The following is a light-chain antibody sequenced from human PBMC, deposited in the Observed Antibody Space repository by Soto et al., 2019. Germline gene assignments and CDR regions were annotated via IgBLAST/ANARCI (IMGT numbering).Light chain of an antibody. CDR3: QQSLTNPFT. Sequence: DIQMTQSPYSLSASVGDRVTITCRASQTFNNYLNWYQQKPGGPPRLLIYDASNLQTGIPSRFSGSGSGTEFTLTISSLQTEEFETYYCQQSLTNPFTCGTGTTVHVK. CDR1: QTFNNY. V-gene: IGKV1-39*01. CDR2: DAS. J-gene: IGKJ3*01.